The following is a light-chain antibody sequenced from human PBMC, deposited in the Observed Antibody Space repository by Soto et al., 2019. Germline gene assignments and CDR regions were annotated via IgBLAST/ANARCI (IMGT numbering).Light chain of an antibody. V-gene: IGKV3-20*01. J-gene: IGKJ1*01. Sequence: EIVLTQSPGTVSLSPGERATLSCRASQSVGSRWLAWYQQKPGQAPRVLIYGGSNRATGIPDRFSGSGSGTAFTLTISRLETEDFAVYYCHKYYSSRTFGQGTKVE. CDR3: HKYYSSRT. CDR1: QSVGSRW. CDR2: GGS.